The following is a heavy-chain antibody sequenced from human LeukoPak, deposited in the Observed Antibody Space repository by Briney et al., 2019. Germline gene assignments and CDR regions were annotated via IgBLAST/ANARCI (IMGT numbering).Heavy chain of an antibody. Sequence: QSGGSLRLSCAASGFTFSSYAMSWVRQAPGKGLEWVSAISGSGGSTYYADSVKGRFTISRDNSKNTLYVQMNNLRAEDTAVYYCAKSPYSNYPTPDYWGQGTLVTVSS. D-gene: IGHD4-4*01. CDR3: AKSPYSNYPTPDY. V-gene: IGHV3-23*01. J-gene: IGHJ4*02. CDR2: ISGSGGST. CDR1: GFTFSSYA.